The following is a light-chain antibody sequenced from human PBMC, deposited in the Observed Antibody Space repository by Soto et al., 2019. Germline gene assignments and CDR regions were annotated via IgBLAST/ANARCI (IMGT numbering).Light chain of an antibody. Sequence: QSVLTQPASVSGSPGQSITISCTGTSSDVGGYNYVSWYQHHPGKAPKLMLYDVSNRPSGVSNRFSGSKSGNTASLTISGLQPEDEADYYCCSYTTSNTRQIVFGTGTKLTVL. V-gene: IGLV2-14*03. CDR2: DVS. CDR1: SSDVGGYNY. CDR3: CSYTTSNTRQIV. J-gene: IGLJ1*01.